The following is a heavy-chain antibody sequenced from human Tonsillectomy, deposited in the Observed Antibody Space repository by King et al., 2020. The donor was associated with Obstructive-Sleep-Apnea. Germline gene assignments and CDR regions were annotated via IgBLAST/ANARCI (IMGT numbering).Heavy chain of an antibody. CDR2: ISYVGCNK. J-gene: IGHJ4*02. V-gene: IGHV3-30-3*01. Sequence: VQLVESVGGVVLPGWSLRLSCAASGLTFSSYAMHWFRQAPGKGLEVGAGISYVGCNKYYADSVKGRFTISRANSKNTLYLQMNSLRGEDTAVYYCARDRCSSTSCYWDYWGQGTLVTVSS. D-gene: IGHD2-2*01. CDR3: ARDRCSSTSCYWDY. CDR1: GLTFSSYA.